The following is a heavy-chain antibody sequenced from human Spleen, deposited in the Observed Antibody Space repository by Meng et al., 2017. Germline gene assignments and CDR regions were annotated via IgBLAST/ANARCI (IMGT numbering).Heavy chain of an antibody. CDR1: GGSFSGYY. CDR3: ASCGDGYDSLCYFDY. CDR2: INHSGST. V-gene: IGHV4-34*01. D-gene: IGHD5-24*01. Sequence: GHHRQLGAGLLKPSETLSRACAVYGGSFSGYYWSWIRQPPGKGLEWIGEINHSGSTNYNPSLKSRVTISVDTSKNQFSLKLSSVTAADTAVYYCASCGDGYDSLCYFDYWGQGTLVTVSS. J-gene: IGHJ4*02.